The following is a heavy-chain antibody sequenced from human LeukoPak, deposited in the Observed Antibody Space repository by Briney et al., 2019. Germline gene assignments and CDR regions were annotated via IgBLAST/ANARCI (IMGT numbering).Heavy chain of an antibody. Sequence: GGSLRLSCAASGFTFSSYAMSWVRQAPGKGLEWVSAISGSGGSTYYADSVKGRFTISRDNSKNTLYLQMNSLRAEDTAVYYCAKTTYYDFWSGYSLDYWGQGTPVTVSS. D-gene: IGHD3-3*01. CDR2: ISGSGGST. CDR1: GFTFSSYA. J-gene: IGHJ4*02. V-gene: IGHV3-23*01. CDR3: AKTTYYDFWSGYSLDY.